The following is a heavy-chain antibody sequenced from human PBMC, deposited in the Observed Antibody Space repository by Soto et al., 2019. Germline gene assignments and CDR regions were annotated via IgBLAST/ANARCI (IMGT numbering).Heavy chain of an antibody. CDR1: GDTFTGYY. Sequence: ASVKVSCKASGDTFTGYYMHCVRRAPGQVLEWMGWINPNSGGTNYAQKFQGRVTMTRDTSISTAYMELSRLRSDDTAVYYCARDRGYSFSYYFDYWGQGTLVTVSS. V-gene: IGHV1-2*02. CDR3: ARDRGYSFSYYFDY. J-gene: IGHJ4*02. D-gene: IGHD5-18*01. CDR2: INPNSGGT.